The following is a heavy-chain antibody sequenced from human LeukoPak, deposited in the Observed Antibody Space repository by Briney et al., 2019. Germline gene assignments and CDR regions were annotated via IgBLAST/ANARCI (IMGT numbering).Heavy chain of an antibody. CDR3: ARDLWGSSHSYGYFGRNENYYYYMDV. J-gene: IGHJ6*03. CDR2: INPNSGGT. V-gene: IGHV1-2*02. D-gene: IGHD5-18*01. CDR1: GYTFTGYY. Sequence: GASVKVSCKASGYTFTGYYMHWVRQAPGQGLEWMGWINPNSGGTNYAQKFQGRVTMTRDTSISTAYMELSRLRSDDTAVYYCARDLWGSSHSYGYFGRNENYYYYMDVWGKGTTVTVSS.